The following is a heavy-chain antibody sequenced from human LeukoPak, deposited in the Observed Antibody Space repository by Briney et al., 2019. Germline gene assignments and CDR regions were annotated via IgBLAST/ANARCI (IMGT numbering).Heavy chain of an antibody. CDR1: GGSIITNDYY. D-gene: IGHD5-24*01. V-gene: IGHV4-39*01. CDR3: VRLGGMATDP. CDR2: ISHSGSA. Sequence: PSETLSLTCTVSGGSIITNDYYWGWIRQPPGKGLEWIGSISHSGSAYYNPSLKSQVTISVDTSKNQLSLKVNSVTAADTAMYFCVRLGGMATDPWGRGTLVTVSS. J-gene: IGHJ5*02.